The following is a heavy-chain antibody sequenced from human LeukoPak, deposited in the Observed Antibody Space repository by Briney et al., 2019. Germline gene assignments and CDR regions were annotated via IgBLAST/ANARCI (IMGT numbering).Heavy chain of an antibody. CDR2: IYYSGST. CDR1: GGSISTYY. CDR3: ARGGTRTVTTL. Sequence: SEILSLTCTVSGGSISTYYRSWIRQPPGKGLEWIGYIYYSGSTNYNPSLKSRVTISVDTSNNQFSLKLSSVTAADTAIYYCARGGTRTVTTLWGQGTLVTVSS. J-gene: IGHJ4*02. V-gene: IGHV4-59*01. D-gene: IGHD4-17*01.